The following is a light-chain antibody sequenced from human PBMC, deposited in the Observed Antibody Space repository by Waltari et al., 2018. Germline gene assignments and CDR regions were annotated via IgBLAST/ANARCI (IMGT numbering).Light chain of an antibody. CDR2: DVS. J-gene: IGLJ3*02. CDR3: GSYTGSTTWV. Sequence: WYQQPPGKAPKLLIFDVSNRPSGVSNRFSGSKSGNTASLTISGLQAEDEAAYYCGSYTGSTTWVFGGGTKLTVL. V-gene: IGLV2-14*04.